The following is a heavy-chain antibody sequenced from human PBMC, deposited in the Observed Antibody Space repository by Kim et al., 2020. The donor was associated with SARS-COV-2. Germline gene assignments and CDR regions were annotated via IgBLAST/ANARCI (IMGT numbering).Heavy chain of an antibody. D-gene: IGHD5-12*01. V-gene: IGHV3-23*01. Sequence: GGSLRLSCAASGFTFSSYAMSWVRQAPGKGLEWVSAISGSGGSTYYADSVKGRFTISRDNSKNTLYLQMNSLRAEDTAVYYCAKDDERWLQGLNFDYWGQGTLVTVSS. CDR2: ISGSGGST. CDR1: GFTFSSYA. CDR3: AKDDERWLQGLNFDY. J-gene: IGHJ4*02.